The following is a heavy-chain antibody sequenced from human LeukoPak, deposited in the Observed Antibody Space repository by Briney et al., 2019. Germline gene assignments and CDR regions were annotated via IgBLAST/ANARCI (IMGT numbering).Heavy chain of an antibody. CDR2: ISSNGIST. J-gene: IGHJ4*02. CDR1: GFTFSSYA. D-gene: IGHD6-19*01. Sequence: PGGSLRLSCAASGFTFSSYAMHWVRQAPGKGLEYVSAISSNGISTYYANSVKGRFTISRDNSKNTLYLQLGSLRAEDMAVYYCGRTQYAVAGPVDNWGPGTLVTVSS. V-gene: IGHV3-64*01. CDR3: GRTQYAVAGPVDN.